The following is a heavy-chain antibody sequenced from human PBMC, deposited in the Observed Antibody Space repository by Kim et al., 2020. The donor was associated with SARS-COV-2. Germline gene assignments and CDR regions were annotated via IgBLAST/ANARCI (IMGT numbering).Heavy chain of an antibody. J-gene: IGHJ4*02. CDR2: IYYSGST. CDR1: GGSISSYY. D-gene: IGHD4-17*01. CDR3: ARHNGNGDYLWANGYYFDY. Sequence: SETLSLTCTVSGGSISSYYWSWIRQPPGKGLEWIGYIYYSGSTNYNPSLKSRVTISVDTSKNQFSLKLSSVTAADTAVYYCARHNGNGDYLWANGYYFDYWGQGTLVTVSS. V-gene: IGHV4-59*08.